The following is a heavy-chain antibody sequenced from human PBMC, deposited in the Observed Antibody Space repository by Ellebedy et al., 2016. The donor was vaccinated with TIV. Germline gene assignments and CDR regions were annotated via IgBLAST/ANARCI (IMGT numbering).Heavy chain of an antibody. CDR1: GGTFSRYA. CDR3: ARDLRGSADY. V-gene: IGHV1-69*04. J-gene: IGHJ4*02. D-gene: IGHD5-12*01. Sequence: AASVKVSCKASGGTFSRYALNWARQAPGQGLEWMGRIMPILDIANYPQKFQGRVTITADKSTSTAYMELRSLRSEDRAVYYCARDLRGSADYWGQGTLVTVSS. CDR2: IMPILDIA.